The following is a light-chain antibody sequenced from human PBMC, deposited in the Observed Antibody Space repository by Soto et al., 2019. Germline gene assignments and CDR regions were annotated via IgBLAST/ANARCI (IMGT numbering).Light chain of an antibody. CDR2: DVT. CDR1: SSDVGGYDY. CDR3: CSYGGYFWV. Sequence: QSALTQPRSVSGSPGQSVTISCTGISSDVGGYDYVSWFQHHPGKVPKLMIYDVTKRPSGVPDRFSASKSGNTASLTISGLQAEDEADYYCCSYGGYFWVFGGGTKLTVL. J-gene: IGLJ3*02. V-gene: IGLV2-11*01.